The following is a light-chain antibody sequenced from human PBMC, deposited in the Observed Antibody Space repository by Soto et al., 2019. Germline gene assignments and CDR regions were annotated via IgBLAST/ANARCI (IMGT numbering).Light chain of an antibody. V-gene: IGKV3-11*01. Sequence: EMVLTQFPATLSLSPGERASLSCRASQGVSSYLACYQQKPGQAPRLLIYDASNRATGIPARFSGSGSGTDFTLTISSLEPEDFAVYYCQQRSNWPPITFGQGTRLEIK. J-gene: IGKJ5*01. CDR1: QGVSSY. CDR3: QQRSNWPPIT. CDR2: DAS.